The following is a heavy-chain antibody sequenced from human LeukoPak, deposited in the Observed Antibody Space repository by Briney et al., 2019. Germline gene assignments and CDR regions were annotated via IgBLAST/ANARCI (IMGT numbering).Heavy chain of an antibody. D-gene: IGHD3-10*01. CDR1: GDTFTGYY. CDR2: ISAYNGNT. CDR3: ATNILVRDIINWFDP. V-gene: IGHV1-18*04. J-gene: IGHJ5*02. Sequence: ASVKVSCKASGDTFTGYYIHWVRQAPGQGLEWMGWISAYNGNTNYAQKVQGRVTMTTGTSTSTVYMELRSLRSDDTAVYYCATNILVRDIINWFDPWGQGTLVTVSS.